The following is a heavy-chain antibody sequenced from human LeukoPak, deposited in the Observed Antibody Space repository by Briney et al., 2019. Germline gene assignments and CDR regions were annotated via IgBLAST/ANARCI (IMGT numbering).Heavy chain of an antibody. J-gene: IGHJ4*02. D-gene: IGHD3-22*01. CDR3: ARGRGRKDYYDSSGYFGIDY. Sequence: ASVKVSCKASGYTFTGYYMHWVRQAPGQGLEWMGWINPNSGGTNCAQKFQGRVTMTRDTSISTAYMELSRLRSDDTAVYYCARGRGRKDYYDSSGYFGIDYWGQGTLVTVSS. V-gene: IGHV1-2*02. CDR2: INPNSGGT. CDR1: GYTFTGYY.